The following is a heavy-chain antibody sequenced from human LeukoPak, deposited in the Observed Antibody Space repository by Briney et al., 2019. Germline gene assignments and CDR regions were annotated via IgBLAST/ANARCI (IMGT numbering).Heavy chain of an antibody. Sequence: ASVKVSCKASGYTFTNYGISWVRQAPGQGLEWMGWISAYSGNTNYAQNLQGRVTMTTDASTSTAYMELRSLRSDDTAVYYCAGLSSIWAYYFDYWGQGTLVTVSS. V-gene: IGHV1-18*01. CDR3: AGLSSIWAYYFDY. CDR2: ISAYSGNT. J-gene: IGHJ4*02. D-gene: IGHD2-2*01. CDR1: GYTFTNYG.